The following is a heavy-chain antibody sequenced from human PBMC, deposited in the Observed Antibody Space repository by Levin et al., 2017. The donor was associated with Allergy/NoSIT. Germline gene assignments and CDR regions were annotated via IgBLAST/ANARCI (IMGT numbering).Heavy chain of an antibody. CDR2: ISGSGGST. CDR3: AKDEVCTGGVCYFAEYFQP. V-gene: IGHV3-23*01. D-gene: IGHD2-8*02. J-gene: IGHJ1*01. Sequence: GGSLRLSCAASGFTFSSYAMSWVRQAPGKGLEWVSAISGSGGSTYYADSVKGRFTISRDNSKNTLYLQMNSLRAEGTAVYYCAKDEVCTGGVCYFAEYFQPWGQGTLVTVSS. CDR1: GFTFSSYA.